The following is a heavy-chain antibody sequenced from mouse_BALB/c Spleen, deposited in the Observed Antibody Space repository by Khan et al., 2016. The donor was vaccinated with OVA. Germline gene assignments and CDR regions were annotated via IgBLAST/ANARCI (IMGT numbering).Heavy chain of an antibody. D-gene: IGHD3-2*01. CDR1: GYTFTDFT. CDR3: ARGGGGDRFLY. Sequence: QVQLQQSGAELVRPGVSVKISCKGSGYTFTDFTMHWVKQSHAMSLEWIGVISTYYGDADYSQKFKGKATMTVDKSSNTAYMDLARLTSEDSAIYYFARGGGGDRFLYWGQGTLVTVSA. CDR2: ISTYYGDA. V-gene: IGHV1S137*01. J-gene: IGHJ3*01.